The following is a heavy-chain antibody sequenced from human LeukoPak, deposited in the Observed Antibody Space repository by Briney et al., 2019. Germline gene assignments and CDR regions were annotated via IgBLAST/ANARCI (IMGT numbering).Heavy chain of an antibody. J-gene: IGHJ4*02. Sequence: GGSLRLSCVASGFTFNTHGMHWVRLAPGKGLEWLAVITNDGSRQYYADSVKGRFTVSRDNSKSLLFLQMESLRPDDTGIYYCAKGRRTGFVDYWGQGALVTVSS. CDR2: ITNDGSRQ. CDR1: GFTFNTHG. D-gene: IGHD1-1*01. V-gene: IGHV3-30*18. CDR3: AKGRRTGFVDY.